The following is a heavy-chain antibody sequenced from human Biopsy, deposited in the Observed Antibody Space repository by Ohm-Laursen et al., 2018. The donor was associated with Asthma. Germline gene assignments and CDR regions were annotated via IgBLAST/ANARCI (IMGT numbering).Heavy chain of an antibody. V-gene: IGHV3-64D*08. Sequence: SLRLSCAATGFTFSSYSMHWVRQAPGRGPEYVSFIATDGSNKFYADSVKGRFTVFRDNSKHTLYLHMTGLRADDTGVYYCVKDHSAGYYYFDDWGQGAQVTVSS. D-gene: IGHD2-21*01. CDR2: IATDGSNK. CDR1: GFTFSSYS. J-gene: IGHJ4*02. CDR3: VKDHSAGYYYFDD.